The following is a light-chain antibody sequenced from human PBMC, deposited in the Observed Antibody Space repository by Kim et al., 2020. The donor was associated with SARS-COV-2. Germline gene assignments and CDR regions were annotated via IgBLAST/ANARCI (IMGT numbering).Light chain of an antibody. CDR2: ASS. CDR1: QGISNF. CDR3: QQSYIILHT. J-gene: IGKJ3*01. V-gene: IGKV1-39*01. Sequence: DIQMTQSPSSLSASVGDRVTVTCQASQGISNFLNWYQQKPGKAPKLLIYASSNLQTGVPSRFSGSGSGTDFTFTISSLQPEDIATYYCQQSYIILHTFGAGTKVDIK.